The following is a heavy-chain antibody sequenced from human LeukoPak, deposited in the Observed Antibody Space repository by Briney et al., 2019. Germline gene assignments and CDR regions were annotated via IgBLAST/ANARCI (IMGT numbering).Heavy chain of an antibody. Sequence: PSETLSLTCTVSGGSISGYYWSWIRQPPGKGLEWIGYIYYSGSTNYNPSLKSRVTISVDTSKNQFSLKLSSVTAADTAVYYCARYSRTIFGVVTHRGLFDYWGQGTLVTVSS. CDR1: GGSISGYY. J-gene: IGHJ4*02. CDR2: IYYSGST. CDR3: ARYSRTIFGVVTHRGLFDY. V-gene: IGHV4-59*08. D-gene: IGHD3-3*01.